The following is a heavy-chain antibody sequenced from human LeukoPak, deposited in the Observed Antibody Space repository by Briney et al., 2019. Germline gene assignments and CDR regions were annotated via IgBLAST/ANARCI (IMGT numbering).Heavy chain of an antibody. Sequence: GGSLRLSCAASGFTFSSYAMSWVRQAPGKGLVWVSRINSDGSSTSYADSVKGRFTISRDNAKNTLYLQMNSLRAEDTAVYYCAREYSSGDALDYWGQGTLVTVSS. D-gene: IGHD6-19*01. V-gene: IGHV3-74*01. CDR2: INSDGSST. CDR3: AREYSSGDALDY. J-gene: IGHJ4*02. CDR1: GFTFSSYA.